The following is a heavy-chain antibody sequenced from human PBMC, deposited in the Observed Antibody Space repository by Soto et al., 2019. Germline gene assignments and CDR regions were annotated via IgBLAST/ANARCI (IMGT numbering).Heavy chain of an antibody. CDR3: AKTFGNNWDSHFLDC. Sequence: EVQLVESGGGLVQPGGSLRLSCAASGFTFTDHYMDWVRQAPGKGLEWVGRTRNKANSYTTEYAASVKGRFTISRDDSKNSLYLQMYSLHTEDTAVYYCAKTFGNNWDSHFLDCWGHGTLVTVSS. CDR1: GFTFTDHY. V-gene: IGHV3-72*01. CDR2: TRNKANSYTT. D-gene: IGHD1-7*01. J-gene: IGHJ4*01.